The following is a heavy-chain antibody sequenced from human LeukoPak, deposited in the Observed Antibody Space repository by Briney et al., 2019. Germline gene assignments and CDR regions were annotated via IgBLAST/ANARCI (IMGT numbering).Heavy chain of an antibody. D-gene: IGHD3-10*01. CDR2: IKQDGSEK. Sequence: GGSLRLSCAASGFMFSSYWMSWVRQAPGKGLEWVANIKQDGSEKYYVDSVKGRFTISRDNAKNSLYLQMNSLRAEDTAVYYCARDRWDYYGSGSYYGYYFDYWGQGTLVTVSS. J-gene: IGHJ4*02. CDR1: GFMFSSYW. V-gene: IGHV3-7*01. CDR3: ARDRWDYYGSGSYYGYYFDY.